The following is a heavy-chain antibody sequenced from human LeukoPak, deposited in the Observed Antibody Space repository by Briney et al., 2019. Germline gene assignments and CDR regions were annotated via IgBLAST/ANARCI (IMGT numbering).Heavy chain of an antibody. D-gene: IGHD2-2*01. CDR1: GGSISSGDYY. CDR3: ARCHCSSTSCSRDSYYYYCMDV. CDR2: IYYSGST. V-gene: IGHV4-30-4*01. J-gene: IGHJ6*03. Sequence: SQTLSLTCTVSGGSISSGDYYWSWIRQPPGKGLEWIGYIYYSGSTYYNPSLKSRVTISVDTSKNQFSLKLSSVTAADTAVYYCARCHCSSTSCSRDSYYYYCMDVWGKGTTVTVSS.